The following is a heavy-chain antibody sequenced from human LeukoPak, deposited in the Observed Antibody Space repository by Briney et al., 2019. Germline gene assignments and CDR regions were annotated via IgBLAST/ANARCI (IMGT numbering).Heavy chain of an antibody. CDR3: AGSTGGDPDWYFDL. D-gene: IGHD1-14*01. CDR2: IYYSGST. V-gene: IGHV4-30-4*01. Sequence: PSQTLSLTCTVSGGSISSGDYYWSWIRQPPGKGLEWIGYIYYSGSTYYNPSLKSRVTISVDTSKNQFSLKLSSVTAADTAVYYCAGSTGGDPDWYFDLWGRGTLVTVSS. CDR1: GGSISSGDYY. J-gene: IGHJ2*01.